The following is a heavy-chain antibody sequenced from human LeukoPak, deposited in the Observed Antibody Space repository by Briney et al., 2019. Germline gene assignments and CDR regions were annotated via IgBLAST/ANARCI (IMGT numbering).Heavy chain of an antibody. J-gene: IGHJ4*02. Sequence: VASVKVSCKASGYTFTSYGISWVRQAPGQGLEWMGGIIPIFGTANYAQKFQGRVTITADESTSTAYMELSSLRSEDTAVYYCARDLVSPSSGYYGVYFDYWGQGTLVTVSS. V-gene: IGHV1-69*13. CDR1: GYTFTSYG. CDR2: IIPIFGTA. CDR3: ARDLVSPSSGYYGVYFDY. D-gene: IGHD3-22*01.